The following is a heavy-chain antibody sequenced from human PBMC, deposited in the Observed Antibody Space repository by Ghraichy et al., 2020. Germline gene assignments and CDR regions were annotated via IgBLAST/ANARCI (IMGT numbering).Heavy chain of an antibody. CDR1: GGSFSGYY. J-gene: IGHJ4*02. V-gene: IGHV4-34*01. CDR3: ARVMLDYSGYDRGSDY. D-gene: IGHD5-12*01. Sequence: SETLSLTCAVYGGSFSGYYWSWIRQPPGKGLEWIGEINHSGSTNYNPSLKSRVTISVDTSKNQFSLKLSSVTAADTAVYYCARVMLDYSGYDRGSDYWGQGTLVTVSS. CDR2: INHSGST.